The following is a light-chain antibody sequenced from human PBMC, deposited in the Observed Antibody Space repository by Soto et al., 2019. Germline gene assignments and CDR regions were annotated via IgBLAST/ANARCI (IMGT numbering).Light chain of an antibody. V-gene: IGKV3-15*01. CDR3: QQYNNWPPYT. CDR1: QSVSSD. J-gene: IGKJ2*01. CDR2: GAS. Sequence: VVMTQSPATLSVSPGDRVTLSCRASQSVSSDLAWYQQRPGQAPRLLIYGASTRATGIPARFSGTGSGTEFTPTISSLQSEDFAFYYCQQYNNWPPYTFGQGTKVDIK.